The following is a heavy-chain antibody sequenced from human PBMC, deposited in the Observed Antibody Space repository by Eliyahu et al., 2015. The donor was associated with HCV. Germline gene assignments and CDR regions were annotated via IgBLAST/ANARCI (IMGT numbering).Heavy chain of an antibody. V-gene: IGHV3-11*01. Sequence: QVQLVESGGDLVKPGGSLRLSCAASGFTFSDYYMTWIRQAPGKGLEWVSYITDSGSTIYYADSVKGRFTVSRDNAKNSLYLQMNSLRAEDTAVYYCVRACCKPEMSSGYLFDYWGQGTLVTVSS. J-gene: IGHJ4*02. CDR1: GFTFSDYY. CDR3: VRACCKPEMSSGYLFDY. D-gene: IGHD3-22*01. CDR2: ITDSGSTI.